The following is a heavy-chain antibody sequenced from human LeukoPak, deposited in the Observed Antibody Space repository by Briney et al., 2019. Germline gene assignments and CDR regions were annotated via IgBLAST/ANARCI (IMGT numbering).Heavy chain of an antibody. D-gene: IGHD3-10*01. CDR2: FDVEDGEI. CDR1: GYTLTQLS. CDR3: ASGSGSYQY. J-gene: IGHJ4*02. Sequence: ASVKVSCKVSGYTLTQLSVHWVRQAPGEGLEWMGGFDVEDGEIIYAQKFQGRVTMTRDTSTSTVYMELSSLRSEDTAVYYCASGSGSYQYWGQGTLVTVSS. V-gene: IGHV1-24*01.